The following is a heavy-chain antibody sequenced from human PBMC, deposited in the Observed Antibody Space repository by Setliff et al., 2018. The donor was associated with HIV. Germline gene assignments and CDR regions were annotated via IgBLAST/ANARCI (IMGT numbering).Heavy chain of an antibody. CDR2: IYYTGNT. CDR1: GGSVGSSSYY. J-gene: IGHJ3*01. Sequence: SETLSLTCTVSGGSVGSSSYYWAWIRQPPGKGLEWIGSIYYTGNTKYNPSLESRVTFSIDTSENQFSLRPASVTAADTAIYYCARDDSIVLVPAIMRGDGFDFWGQGRMVTVSS. CDR3: ARDDSIVLVPAIMRGDGFDF. V-gene: IGHV4-39*07. D-gene: IGHD2-2*01.